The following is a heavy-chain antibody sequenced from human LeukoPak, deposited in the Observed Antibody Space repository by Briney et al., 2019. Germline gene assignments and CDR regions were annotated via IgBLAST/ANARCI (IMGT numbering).Heavy chain of an antibody. D-gene: IGHD6-6*01. J-gene: IGHJ3*01. V-gene: IGHV3-48*01. CDR3: ARDSSVCEFDV. CDR2: INTGSTTI. CDR1: GFTFSPYT. Sequence: GGSLRLSCAASGFTFSPYTMHWFRQPPGKGLEWVSYINTGSTTIYYADSVKGRFTISRDNTKNSVYLHLNSLRAEDTAVYYCARDSSVCEFDVWGQGTLVTVSS.